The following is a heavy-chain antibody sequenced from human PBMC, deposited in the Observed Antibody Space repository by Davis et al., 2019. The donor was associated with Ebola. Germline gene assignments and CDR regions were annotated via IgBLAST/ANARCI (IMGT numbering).Heavy chain of an antibody. CDR3: ARVVTNWFDP. CDR1: GGSISSHY. V-gene: IGHV4-59*11. D-gene: IGHD5-18*01. Sequence: PSETLSLTCTVSGGSISSHYWSWIRQPPGKGLELIGYLYYSGSTNYNPSLKSRVTISVDTSKNQFSLKLSSATAADTAMYFCARVVTNWFDPWGQGSLVTVSS. J-gene: IGHJ5*02. CDR2: LYYSGST.